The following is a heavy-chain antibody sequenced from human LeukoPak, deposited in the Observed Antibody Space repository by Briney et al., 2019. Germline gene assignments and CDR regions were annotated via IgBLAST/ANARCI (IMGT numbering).Heavy chain of an antibody. D-gene: IGHD2-2*01. J-gene: IGHJ4*02. CDR1: GFTFSCYA. V-gene: IGHV3-23*01. CDR2: ISGSGGST. Sequence: GGSLRLSCAASGFTFSCYAMSWVRQAPGKGLEWVSAISGSGGSTYYADSVKGRFTISRDNSKNTLYLQMNSLRAEDTAVYYCAKATIGEVYCSSTSCYLYYFDYWGQGTLVTVSS. CDR3: AKATIGEVYCSSTSCYLYYFDY.